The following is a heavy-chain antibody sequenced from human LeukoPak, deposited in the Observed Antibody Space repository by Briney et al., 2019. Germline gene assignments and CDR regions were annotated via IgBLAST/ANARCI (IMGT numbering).Heavy chain of an antibody. Sequence: PSGTLSLTCAVYGGSFSGYYWSWIRQPPGKGLEWIGEINHSGSTNYNPSLKSRVTISVDTSKNQFSLKLSSVTAADTAVYYCAYQTGLLWFGEAAFDYWGQGTLVTVSS. CDR3: AYQTGLLWFGEAAFDY. D-gene: IGHD3-10*01. V-gene: IGHV4-34*01. CDR1: GGSFSGYY. J-gene: IGHJ4*02. CDR2: INHSGST.